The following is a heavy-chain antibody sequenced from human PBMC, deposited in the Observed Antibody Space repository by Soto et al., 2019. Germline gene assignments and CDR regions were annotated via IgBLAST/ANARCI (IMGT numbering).Heavy chain of an antibody. CDR3: ARGRELRFLEWSPFFAY. D-gene: IGHD3-3*01. Sequence: ASVKVSCKASGGTFSSYAISWVRQAPGQGLEWMGGIIPIFGTANYAQKFQGRVTITADESTGTAYMELSSLRSEDTAVYYCARGRELRFLEWSPFFAYWGQGTLATVSS. CDR1: GGTFSSYA. V-gene: IGHV1-69*13. CDR2: IIPIFGTA. J-gene: IGHJ4*02.